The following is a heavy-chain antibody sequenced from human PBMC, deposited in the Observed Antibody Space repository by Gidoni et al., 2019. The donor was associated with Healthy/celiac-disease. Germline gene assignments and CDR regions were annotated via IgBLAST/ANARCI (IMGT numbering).Heavy chain of an antibody. D-gene: IGHD5-12*01. CDR3: ARHNGLVATIDY. J-gene: IGHJ4*02. CDR1: GGSISSSSYY. Sequence: QLQLQESGPGLVKPSETLSLTCTVSGGSISSSSYYWGWLRQPPGKGLEWIGSIYYSGSTYYNPSLKSRVTISVDTSKNQFSLKLSSVTAADTAVYYCARHNGLVATIDYWGQGTLVTVSS. V-gene: IGHV4-39*01. CDR2: IYYSGST.